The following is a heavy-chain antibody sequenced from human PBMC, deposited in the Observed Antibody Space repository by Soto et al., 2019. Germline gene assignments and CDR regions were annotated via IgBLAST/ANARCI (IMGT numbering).Heavy chain of an antibody. J-gene: IGHJ3*02. Sequence: SETLSLTCAVYGGSFSGYYWSWIRQPPGKGLEWIGEINHSGSTNYNPSLKSRVTTSVDTSKNQFSLKLSSVTAADTAVYYCARGGYCSGGSCDYDDAFDIWGQGTMVTVSS. CDR1: GGSFSGYY. CDR2: INHSGST. CDR3: ARGGYCSGGSCDYDDAFDI. V-gene: IGHV4-34*01. D-gene: IGHD2-15*01.